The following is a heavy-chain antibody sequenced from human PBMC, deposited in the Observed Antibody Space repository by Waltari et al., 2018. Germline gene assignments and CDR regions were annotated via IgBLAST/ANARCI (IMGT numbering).Heavy chain of an antibody. Sequence: QVQMVQSGAEVKKPGASVKVSCKASGYSFTAYYLHWVRQAPGQGLEWMGRSTPNMGATTYAQIFQGRVTMTRDTSISTAYMEVTGLRSDDTAVYYCARVLSTVQLGIFAYWGQGTVVTVSS. V-gene: IGHV1-2*06. D-gene: IGHD7-27*01. CDR1: GYSFTAYY. CDR3: ARVLSTVQLGIFAY. CDR2: STPNMGAT. J-gene: IGHJ4*02.